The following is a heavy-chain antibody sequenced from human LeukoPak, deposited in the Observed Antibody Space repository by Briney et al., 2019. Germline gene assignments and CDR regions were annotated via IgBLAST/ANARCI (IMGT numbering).Heavy chain of an antibody. CDR1: GFTFSSFW. V-gene: IGHV3-48*04. J-gene: IGHJ4*02. CDR3: ARDPGLYSNGWEYYFDS. Sequence: GGSLRLSCAASGFTFSSFWMHWVRQAPGKGPEWVAYMTGSGHRIYYADSVKGRFTISRDNTQNSLYLQMNSLRAEDTAVYYCARDPGLYSNGWEYYFDSWGQGTLVTVSS. D-gene: IGHD6-19*01. CDR2: MTGSGHRI.